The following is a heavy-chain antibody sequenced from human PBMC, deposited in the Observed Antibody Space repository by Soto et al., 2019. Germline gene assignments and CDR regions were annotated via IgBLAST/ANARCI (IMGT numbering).Heavy chain of an antibody. D-gene: IGHD3-22*01. V-gene: IGHV3-23*01. Sequence: EVQLLESGGGLVQAGGSLRLSCAASGITISNYPMSWVRQAPGKGLDWVSGIRGSGDRTYYADSAKGRFTISKDISKHSLSLQLDSLGVEDTAVYFCVKDDGGYPSTAPHWGQGTLVTVSS. CDR2: IRGSGDRT. J-gene: IGHJ4*02. CDR3: VKDDGGYPSTAPH. CDR1: GITISNYP.